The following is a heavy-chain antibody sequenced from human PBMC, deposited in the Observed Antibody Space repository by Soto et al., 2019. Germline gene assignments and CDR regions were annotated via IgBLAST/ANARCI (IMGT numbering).Heavy chain of an antibody. J-gene: IGHJ6*02. Sequence: GESLKISCAASGFTFSSYGMHWVRQAPGKGLEWVAVIWYDGSNKYYADSVKGRFTISRDNSKNTLYLQMNSLRAEDTAVYYCARARTTVTATPYYYYGMDVWGQGTTVTVSS. CDR3: ARARTTVTATPYYYYGMDV. V-gene: IGHV3-33*01. CDR1: GFTFSSYG. CDR2: IWYDGSNK. D-gene: IGHD4-4*01.